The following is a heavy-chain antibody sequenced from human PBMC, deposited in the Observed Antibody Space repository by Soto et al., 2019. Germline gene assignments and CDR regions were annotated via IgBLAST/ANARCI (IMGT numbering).Heavy chain of an antibody. J-gene: IGHJ5*02. Sequence: SETLSLTCNVSGGSIYTYYWNWIRQSPGKGLEWIGYISDGGSTNYNPSLKSRVTISVDTSKNQFSLKLSSVTAADTAVYYCARGLIAAKNWFDPWGQGTLVTVSS. D-gene: IGHD6-13*01. V-gene: IGHV4-59*12. CDR2: ISDGGST. CDR1: GGSIYTYY. CDR3: ARGLIAAKNWFDP.